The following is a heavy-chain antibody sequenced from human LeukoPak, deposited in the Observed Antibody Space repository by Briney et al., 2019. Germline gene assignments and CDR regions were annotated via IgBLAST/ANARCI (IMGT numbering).Heavy chain of an antibody. J-gene: IGHJ6*03. D-gene: IGHD4/OR15-4a*01. CDR2: ISYDGSNK. V-gene: IGHV3-30-3*01. CDR3: AREGGPRLTYNYYYYMDV. Sequence: GGSLRLSCADSGFTFSSYAMHWVRQAPGKGLEWVAVISYDGSNKYYADSVKGRFTISRANSKNTLYLQMDSLRAEDTAVYYCAREGGPRLTYNYYYYMDVWGKGTTVTVSS. CDR1: GFTFSSYA.